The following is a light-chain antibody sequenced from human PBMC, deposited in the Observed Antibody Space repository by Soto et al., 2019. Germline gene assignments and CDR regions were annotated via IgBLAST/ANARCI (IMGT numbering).Light chain of an antibody. Sequence: GDRVTLTCRASQDIRNDLGWYQQKPGKTPKLLIFAASSLQSGVPSRFSGSGSGTDFTLTISSLQPEDFATYYCLQDFNYPWTFGQGTKVEIE. J-gene: IGKJ1*01. CDR3: LQDFNYPWT. CDR1: QDIRND. CDR2: AAS. V-gene: IGKV1-6*01.